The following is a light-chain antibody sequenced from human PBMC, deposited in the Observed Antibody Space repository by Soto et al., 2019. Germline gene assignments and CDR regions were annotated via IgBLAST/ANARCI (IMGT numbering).Light chain of an antibody. CDR3: QQYNNWPPWT. V-gene: IGKV3-15*01. Sequence: EIVMTQSPATLSVSPGERATLSCRASQSVSSNLAWYQQKPGQVPRPLIYGASTRATGIPARFSGSGSGTEFTLTISSLQSEDFAVYYCQQYNNWPPWTFGQGTKV. CDR2: GAS. J-gene: IGKJ1*01. CDR1: QSVSSN.